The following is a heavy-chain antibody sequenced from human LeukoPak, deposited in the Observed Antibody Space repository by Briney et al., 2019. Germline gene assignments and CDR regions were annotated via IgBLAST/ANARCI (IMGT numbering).Heavy chain of an antibody. D-gene: IGHD6-13*01. Sequence: ASVKVSCKASGYTFTSYAMHWVRQAPGQRLEWMGWINAGNGNTKYSQKFQGRVTITRDTSASTAYMELSSLRSEDTAVYYCARDQVAAAGLFDYWGQGTLVTVSS. J-gene: IGHJ4*02. CDR3: ARDQVAAAGLFDY. CDR1: GYTFTSYA. CDR2: INAGNGNT. V-gene: IGHV1-3*01.